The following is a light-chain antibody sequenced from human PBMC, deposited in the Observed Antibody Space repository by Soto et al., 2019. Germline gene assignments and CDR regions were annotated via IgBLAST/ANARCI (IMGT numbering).Light chain of an antibody. J-gene: IGKJ1*01. Sequence: EKVMTQSPATLSVSPGERATLSCRASQSVRSNLAWYQQKPGQPPRLLIYDASTRATRIPSRFSGSGSGTEFTLTISSLKSEDFAVYYCQQYDNWPRTFGQGTRVDFK. CDR1: QSVRSN. V-gene: IGKV3-15*01. CDR3: QQYDNWPRT. CDR2: DAS.